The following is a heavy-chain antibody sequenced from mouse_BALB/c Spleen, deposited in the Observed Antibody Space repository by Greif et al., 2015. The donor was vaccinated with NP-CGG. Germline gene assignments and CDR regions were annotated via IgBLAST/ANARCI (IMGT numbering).Heavy chain of an antibody. CDR1: GYAFSSYW. CDR2: IYPGDGDT. V-gene: IGHV1-80*01. D-gene: IGHD2-3*01. CDR3: ARFYDGRYAMDY. J-gene: IGHJ4*01. Sequence: LVESGAELVRPGSSVKISCKASGYAFSSYWMNWVKQRPGQGLEWIGQIYPGDGDTNYNGKFKGKATLTADKSSSTAYMQLSSLTSEDSAVYFCARFYDGRYAMDYWGQGTSVTVSS.